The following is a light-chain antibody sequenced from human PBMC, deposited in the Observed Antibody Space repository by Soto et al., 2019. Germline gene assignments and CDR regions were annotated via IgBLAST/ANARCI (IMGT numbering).Light chain of an antibody. V-gene: IGKV1-27*01. J-gene: IGKJ5*01. CDR2: AAS. Sequence: DIQMTQSPSSLSASVGDRVTITCRASQGISNYLAWYQQKPGKVPKLLIYAASTLQSGVPSRVSDSGSGTDFALTVTSLQPEDVATYYCQRYDSNPCTFGQGTRLEI. CDR1: QGISNY. CDR3: QRYDSNPCT.